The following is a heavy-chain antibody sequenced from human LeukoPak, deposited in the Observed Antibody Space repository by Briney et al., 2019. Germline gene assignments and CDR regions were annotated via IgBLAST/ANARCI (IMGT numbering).Heavy chain of an antibody. J-gene: IGHJ4*02. D-gene: IGHD3-10*01. V-gene: IGHV4-34*01. CDR2: INHSGST. Sequence: SETLSLTCAVYGGSFSGYYWSWIRQPPGKGLEWIGEINHSGSTNYNPSLKSRVTISVDTSKNQFSLKLSSVTAADTAVHYCARGLGAADDYWGQGTLVTVSS. CDR1: GGSFSGYY. CDR3: ARGLGAADDY.